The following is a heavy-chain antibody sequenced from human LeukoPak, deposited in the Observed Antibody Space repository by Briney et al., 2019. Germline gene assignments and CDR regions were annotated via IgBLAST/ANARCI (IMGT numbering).Heavy chain of an antibody. CDR3: ARLSKGRYFDYIFDY. V-gene: IGHV4-39*01. Sequence: SETLSLTCTVSGDSVSSFTYYWGWVRQPPGKGLEWVGNIYYTGSTYSNPSLRSRVIMSVDTSKNQFSLKMSSVTAADTAVYYCARLSKGRYFDYIFDYWGQGAPVTASS. D-gene: IGHD3-9*01. CDR1: GDSVSSFTYY. J-gene: IGHJ4*02. CDR2: IYYTGST.